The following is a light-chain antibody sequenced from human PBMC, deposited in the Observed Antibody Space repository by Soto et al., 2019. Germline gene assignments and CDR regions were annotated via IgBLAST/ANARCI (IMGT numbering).Light chain of an antibody. CDR2: EVT. Sequence: QAASVSGSPGQSITISCTGTSSDVGHDNYVSWYQHHPGKAPKLIIYEVTNRPSGVSDRFSGSRSGNTAFLTISGLQAEDEAHYYCSSYTSSNTGVFGGGTKLTVL. CDR1: SSDVGHDNY. CDR3: SSYTSSNTGV. V-gene: IGLV2-14*01. J-gene: IGLJ3*02.